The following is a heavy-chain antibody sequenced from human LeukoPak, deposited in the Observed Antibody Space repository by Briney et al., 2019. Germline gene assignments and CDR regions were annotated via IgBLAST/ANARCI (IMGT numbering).Heavy chain of an antibody. D-gene: IGHD3-10*01. CDR1: GYTFTGYY. CDR2: IHPNSGGT. J-gene: IGHJ4*02. Sequence: ASVKVSCKASGYTFTGYYMHWVRPAPGQGLEWMGWIHPNSGGTNYAQKFQGRVTMTRDTSISTAYMELSRLRSDDTAVYYCARNHVLLWFGESQTLSDWGQGTLVTVSS. CDR3: ARNHVLLWFGESQTLSD. V-gene: IGHV1-2*02.